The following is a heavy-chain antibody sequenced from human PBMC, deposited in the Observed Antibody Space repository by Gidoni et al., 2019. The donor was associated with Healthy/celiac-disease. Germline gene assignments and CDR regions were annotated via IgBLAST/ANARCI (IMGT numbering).Heavy chain of an antibody. D-gene: IGHD3-3*01. CDR1: GGSFSGYY. J-gene: IGHJ4*02. CDR3: ARAPAGGMVVGYDFWSGYRSLYYFDY. V-gene: IGHV4-34*01. Sequence: QVQLQQWGAGLLKPSETLSLTCAVSGGSFSGYYWSWIRQPPGKGLEWIGEINHSGSTNYNPSLKSRVTISVDTSKNQFSLKLSSVTAADTAVYYCARAPAGGMVVGYDFWSGYRSLYYFDYWGQGTLVTVSS. CDR2: INHSGST.